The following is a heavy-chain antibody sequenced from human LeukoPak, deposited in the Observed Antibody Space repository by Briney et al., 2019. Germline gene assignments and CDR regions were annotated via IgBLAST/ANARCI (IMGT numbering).Heavy chain of an antibody. CDR1: GYTFTSYD. Sequence: ASVKVSCKASGYTFTSYDINWVRQATGQGLEWMGWMNPNSGNTGYAQKFQGRVTITRNTSISTAYMELSSLRSEDTAVYYCARDREATYDSSGYYDYWGQGTLVTVSS. J-gene: IGHJ4*02. CDR3: ARDREATYDSSGYYDY. V-gene: IGHV1-8*03. CDR2: MNPNSGNT. D-gene: IGHD3-22*01.